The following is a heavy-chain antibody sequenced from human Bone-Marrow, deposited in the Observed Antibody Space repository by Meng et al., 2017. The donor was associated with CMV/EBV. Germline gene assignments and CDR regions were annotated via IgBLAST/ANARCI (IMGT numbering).Heavy chain of an antibody. CDR1: GYTFPNYA. Sequence: QGQLVQSGAERKKPGASVKVSCKASGYTFPNYAIHWMRQAPGQRLEWMGLINPATSNAKYSQTFQGRVTITRDTSATTAYMELSDLRSEDTAIYYCARGPYSSGWYGLVDYWGQGTLVTVSS. CDR3: ARGPYSSGWYGLVDY. J-gene: IGHJ4*02. D-gene: IGHD6-19*01. CDR2: INPATSNA. V-gene: IGHV1-3*01.